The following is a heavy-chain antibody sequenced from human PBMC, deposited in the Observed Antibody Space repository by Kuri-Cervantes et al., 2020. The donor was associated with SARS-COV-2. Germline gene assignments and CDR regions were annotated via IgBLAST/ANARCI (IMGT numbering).Heavy chain of an antibody. CDR3: APPVGGNYVPPT. CDR1: GFTFSSYE. D-gene: IGHD4-23*01. V-gene: IGHV3-48*03. CDR2: ISSSGSTI. J-gene: IGHJ5*02. Sequence: LSLTSAASGFTFSSYEINWVRQVPGKGLEWVSYISSSGSTIYHAVSVKGRFAIARDHAKNSLYLQMDSLLAEDTAVYYCAPPVGGNYVPPTWGQGTLVTVSS.